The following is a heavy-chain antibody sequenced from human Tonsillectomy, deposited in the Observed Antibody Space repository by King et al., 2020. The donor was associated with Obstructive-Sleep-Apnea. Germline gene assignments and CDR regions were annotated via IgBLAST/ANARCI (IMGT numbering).Heavy chain of an antibody. V-gene: IGHV3-30-3*01. Sequence: VQLVESGGGVVQPGRSLRLSCAASEFTFSRYTMHWVRQAPSKGLDWVAVISYDGSNKNYADSVKGRFTISRDNSKYTLYLQMNSLRAEDTAVFYCARGDTSGWFQAHFDSWGQGTLVTVSS. CDR2: ISYDGSNK. D-gene: IGHD6-19*01. J-gene: IGHJ4*02. CDR1: EFTFSRYT. CDR3: ARGDTSGWFQAHFDS.